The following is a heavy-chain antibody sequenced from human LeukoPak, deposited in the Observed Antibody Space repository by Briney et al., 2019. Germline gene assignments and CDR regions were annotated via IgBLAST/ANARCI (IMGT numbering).Heavy chain of an antibody. CDR2: IYYSGST. V-gene: IGHV4-39*01. Sequence: SETLSLTCTVSGGSISSSSYFWGWIRQPLGKGLEWIGSIYYSGSTYYNPSLKSRVTIAVDTSKNQFSLKLSSVTAADTAVYYCARQGWSKDFNYWGQGTLVTVSS. CDR1: GGSISSSSYF. D-gene: IGHD2-15*01. CDR3: ARQGWSKDFNY. J-gene: IGHJ4*02.